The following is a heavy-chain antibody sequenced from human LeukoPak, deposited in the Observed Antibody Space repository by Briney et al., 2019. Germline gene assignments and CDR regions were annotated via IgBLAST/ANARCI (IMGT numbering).Heavy chain of an antibody. V-gene: IGHV1-69*05. Sequence: SVKVSCKASGGTFSSYAISWVRQAPGQGLEWMGRIIPIFGTANYAQKFQGRVTITTDESTSTAYMELSSLRSEDTAVYYCARVPYYGSGIHYYYMDVWGKGTTVAVSS. CDR3: ARVPYYGSGIHYYYMDV. J-gene: IGHJ6*03. CDR2: IIPIFGTA. CDR1: GGTFSSYA. D-gene: IGHD3-10*01.